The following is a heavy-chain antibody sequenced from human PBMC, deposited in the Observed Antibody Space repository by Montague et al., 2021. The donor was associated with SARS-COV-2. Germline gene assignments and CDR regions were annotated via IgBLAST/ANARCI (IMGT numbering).Heavy chain of an antibody. CDR2: IYYSGST. Sequence: SETLSLTCTVSGGSISSYYWSWIRQPPGKGLEWIGYIYYSGSTNYNPSLKSRVTISVDTSKNQFSLKLSSVTAADTAVYYCARALVPEEWLFGGDDYNYMDVWGKGTTVTVSS. V-gene: IGHV4-59*01. CDR1: GGSISSYY. CDR3: ARALVPEEWLFGGDDYNYMDV. D-gene: IGHD3-3*01. J-gene: IGHJ6*03.